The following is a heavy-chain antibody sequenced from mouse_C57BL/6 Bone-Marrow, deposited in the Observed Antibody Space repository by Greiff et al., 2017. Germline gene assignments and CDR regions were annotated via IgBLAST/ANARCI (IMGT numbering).Heavy chain of an antibody. CDR1: GFTFTSYC. D-gene: IGHD2-3*01. V-gene: IGHV1-69*01. CDR3: ARRGWLRFAY. J-gene: IGHJ3*01. CDR2: IDPSDSYT. Sequence: QVQLQQSGAELVMPGASVKLSCKASGFTFTSYCMHWVKQRPGQGLEWIGEIDPSDSYTNYTPKFKGKSTLTADKSSNTGYMQLSSLTSEDSAVYYCARRGWLRFAYWGQGTLVTVSA.